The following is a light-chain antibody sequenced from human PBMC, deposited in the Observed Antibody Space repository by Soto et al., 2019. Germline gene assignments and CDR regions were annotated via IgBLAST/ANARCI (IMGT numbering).Light chain of an antibody. J-gene: IGKJ2*01. CDR3: QQYGHSPQMYA. CDR2: GSS. CDR1: QSVTSNY. Sequence: EIVLTQSPGTLSLSPGERATLSCRASQSVTSNYLAWYQQKPGQAPSLLIYGSSTRAAGVPDRFSRSGSGTDFTLTITRLEPEDFAMYYCQQYGHSPQMYAFGQGTKL. V-gene: IGKV3-20*01.